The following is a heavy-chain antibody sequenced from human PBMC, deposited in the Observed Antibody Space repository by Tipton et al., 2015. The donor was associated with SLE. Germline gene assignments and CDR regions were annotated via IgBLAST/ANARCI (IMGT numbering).Heavy chain of an antibody. CDR1: GGSINSGDFY. Sequence: TLSLTCTVSGGSINSGDFYWSWIRQSPGKGLEWLGYIYHSGTTYYNPSLQSRATISVDTSKNQFSLKLSSVTAADTAMYYCARGVGADYWGQGTLVTVSS. CDR3: ARGVGADY. V-gene: IGHV4-30-4*01. J-gene: IGHJ4*02. CDR2: IYHSGTT. D-gene: IGHD1-26*01.